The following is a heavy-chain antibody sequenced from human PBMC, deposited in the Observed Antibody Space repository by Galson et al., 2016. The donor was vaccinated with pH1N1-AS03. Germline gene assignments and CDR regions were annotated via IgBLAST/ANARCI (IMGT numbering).Heavy chain of an antibody. V-gene: IGHV4-59*01. CDR2: VYYSGTP. Sequence: SETLSLTCTVSGGSMSGYYWSWIRQSPERGLERIGCVYYSGTPTYNPSLKSQVTISVDTSKNQFSLKLSSVTAADTAVYFCARTGSNGWYYFDSWGQGALVTVSS. CDR3: ARTGSNGWYYFDS. CDR1: GGSMSGYY. J-gene: IGHJ4*02. D-gene: IGHD6-19*01.